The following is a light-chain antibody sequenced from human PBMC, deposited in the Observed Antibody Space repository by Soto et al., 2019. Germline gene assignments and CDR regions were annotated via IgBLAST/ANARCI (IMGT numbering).Light chain of an antibody. J-gene: IGKJ4*01. CDR1: QSISNN. CDR2: GAS. Sequence: EIVMTQSPATLSVSPGESATLSCRASQSISNNLAWYQQRPGQAPRLLIYGASTRATGVPATFSGTGSGTKFTLTISSLESEDFAVYYCQQYNDWPPELTFGGGTKVDIK. CDR3: QQYNDWPPELT. V-gene: IGKV3-15*01.